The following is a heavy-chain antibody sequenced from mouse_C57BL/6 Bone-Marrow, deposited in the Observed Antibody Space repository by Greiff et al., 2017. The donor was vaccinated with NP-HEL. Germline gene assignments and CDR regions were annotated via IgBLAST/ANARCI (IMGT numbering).Heavy chain of an antibody. V-gene: IGHV1-69*01. Sequence: QVQLKQPGAELVMPGASVKLSCKASGYTFTSYWMHWVKQRPGQGLEWIGEIDPSDSYTNYNQKFKGKSTLTVDKSSSTAYMQLSSLTSEDSTVYYCATSPAYYSNYVDYWGQGTTLTVSS. D-gene: IGHD2-5*01. CDR2: IDPSDSYT. J-gene: IGHJ2*01. CDR1: GYTFTSYW. CDR3: ATSPAYYSNYVDY.